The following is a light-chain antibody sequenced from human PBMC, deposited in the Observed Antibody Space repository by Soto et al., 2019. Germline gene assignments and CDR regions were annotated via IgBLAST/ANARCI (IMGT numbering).Light chain of an antibody. Sequence: DIVMTQSPDSLAVSLGERATINCKSSQSVLHSSNNKNYLAWYQQKPGQPPRLLIYWASTRESGVPDRFSGSGSATDFTLTISRLQAEDVAAYYCHQYYSVPQTFGQGTNLDIK. V-gene: IGKV4-1*01. J-gene: IGKJ2*01. CDR3: HQYYSVPQT. CDR1: QSVLHSSNNKNY. CDR2: WAS.